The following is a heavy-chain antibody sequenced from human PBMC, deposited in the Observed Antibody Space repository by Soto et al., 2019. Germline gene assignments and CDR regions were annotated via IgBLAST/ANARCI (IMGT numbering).Heavy chain of an antibody. J-gene: IGHJ6*02. V-gene: IGHV1-2*04. D-gene: IGHD2-2*01. CDR3: ARDWGNCSSTSCYRRAYYGMDV. CDR2: INPNSGGT. Sequence: ASVKVSCKASGYTFTGYYMHWVRQAPGQGLDWMGWINPNSGGTNYAQKFQGWATMTRDTSISTAYMELSRLRSDDTAVYYCARDWGNCSSTSCYRRAYYGMDVWGQGTTVTVSS. CDR1: GYTFTGYY.